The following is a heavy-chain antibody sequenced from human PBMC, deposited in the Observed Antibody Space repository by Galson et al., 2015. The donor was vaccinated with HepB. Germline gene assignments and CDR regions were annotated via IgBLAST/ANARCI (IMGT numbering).Heavy chain of an antibody. CDR3: ARDDCSGGSCYRY. Sequence: SVKVSCKASGYTSTSYYMHWVRQAPGQGLEWMGIINPSGGSTSYAQKFQGRVTMTRDTSTSTVYMELSSLRSEDTAVYYCARDDCSGGSCYRYWGQGTLVTVSS. V-gene: IGHV1-46*01. CDR1: GYTSTSYY. CDR2: INPSGGST. D-gene: IGHD2-15*01. J-gene: IGHJ4*02.